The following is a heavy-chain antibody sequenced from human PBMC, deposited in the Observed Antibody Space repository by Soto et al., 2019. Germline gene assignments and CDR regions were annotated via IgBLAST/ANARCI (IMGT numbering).Heavy chain of an antibody. Sequence: PSETLSLTCTVSGGSISSSSYYWGWIRQPPGKGLEWIGSIYYSGSTYYNPSLKSRVTISVDTSKNQFSLKLSSVTAADTAVYYCARLHADDFWSRYYPLDYWGQGTLVTVSS. V-gene: IGHV4-39*01. CDR1: GGSISSSSYY. J-gene: IGHJ4*02. CDR2: IYYSGST. D-gene: IGHD3-3*01. CDR3: ARLHADDFWSRYYPLDY.